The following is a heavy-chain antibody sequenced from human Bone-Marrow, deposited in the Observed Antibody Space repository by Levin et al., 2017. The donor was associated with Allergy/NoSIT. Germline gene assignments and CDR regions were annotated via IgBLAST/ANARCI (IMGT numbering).Heavy chain of an antibody. CDR1: GYTFTGYY. CDR3: ARDPVYYGSGSRSDY. J-gene: IGHJ4*02. V-gene: IGHV1-2*02. D-gene: IGHD3-10*01. CDR2: INPNSGGT. Sequence: ASVKVSCKASGYTFTGYYMHWVRQAPGQGLEWMGWINPNSGGTNYAQKFQGRVTMTRDTSISTAYMELSRLRSDDTAVYYCARDPVYYGSGSRSDYWGQGTLVTVSS.